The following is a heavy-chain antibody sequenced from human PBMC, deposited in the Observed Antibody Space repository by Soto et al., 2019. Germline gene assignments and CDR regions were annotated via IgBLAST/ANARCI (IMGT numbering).Heavy chain of an antibody. CDR1: GGSISSYY. V-gene: IGHV4-59*08. CDR3: ARSLRRGPPFDY. D-gene: IGHD3-10*01. Sequence: SETLSLTCTVSGGSISSYYWNWIRQPPGKGLEWISFISFSWTTYYNSSLKSRVTISVDTSKNQFSLKLSSVTAADTAVYYCARSLRRGPPFDYWGQGTLVTVSS. CDR2: ISFSWTT. J-gene: IGHJ4*02.